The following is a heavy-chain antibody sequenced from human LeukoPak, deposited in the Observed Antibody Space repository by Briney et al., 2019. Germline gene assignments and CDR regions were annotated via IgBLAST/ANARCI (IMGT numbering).Heavy chain of an antibody. D-gene: IGHD6-13*01. CDR2: ISAHNGNA. CDR3: APAHYSVAAAGMSDD. J-gene: IGHJ4*02. V-gene: IGHV1-18*01. Sequence: ASVKVSCKTAGCSFTSYGINWVLQAPGQGLEWMGWISAHNGNANYAQKVQGRVAMTTDTSTSTAYMELRSLTSAATDVYSCAPAHYSVAAAGMSDDWGQGTLVTVSS. CDR1: GCSFTSYG.